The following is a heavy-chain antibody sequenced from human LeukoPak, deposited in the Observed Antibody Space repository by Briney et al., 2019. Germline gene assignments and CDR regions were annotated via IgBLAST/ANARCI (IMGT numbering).Heavy chain of an antibody. D-gene: IGHD6-13*01. V-gene: IGHV4-34*01. J-gene: IGHJ3*02. CDR2: INHGGST. Sequence: SETLSLTCAVYGGSFSGYYWSWIRQPPGKGLEWIGEINHGGSTNYNPSLKSRVTISVDTSKNQFSLKLSSVTAADTAVYYCAGPSSSWPFGIWGQGTMVTVSS. CDR1: GGSFSGYY. CDR3: AGPSSSWPFGI.